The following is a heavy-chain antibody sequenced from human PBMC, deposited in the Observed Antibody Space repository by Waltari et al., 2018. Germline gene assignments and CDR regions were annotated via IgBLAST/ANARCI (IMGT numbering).Heavy chain of an antibody. V-gene: IGHV7-4-1*01. CDR2: ISTYTGNP. CDR3: ARDARLINFDY. D-gene: IGHD3-16*01. Sequence: QVQLVQSGSELKNPGASVKISCRTSGYTFSTYSINWLRQAPGQGLEWMGYISTYTGNPTYAQGFTGRFVFSLDTSVSTAYLQIDGLRAEDTGLYYCARDARLINFDYWGQGTLVTVSS. CDR1: GYTFSTYS. J-gene: IGHJ4*02.